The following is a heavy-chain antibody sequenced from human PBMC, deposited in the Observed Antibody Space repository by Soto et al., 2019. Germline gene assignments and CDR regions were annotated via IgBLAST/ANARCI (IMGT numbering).Heavy chain of an antibody. CDR1: GFTFSSYA. D-gene: IGHD6-6*01. V-gene: IGHV3-23*01. Sequence: GGSLRLSCAASGFTFSSYAMSWVRQAPGKGLEWVSAISGSGGSTYYADSVKGRFTISRDNSKNTLYLQMNSLRAEDTAVYYCAKDLKMGSYSSSSLDYWGQGILVTVAS. CDR3: AKDLKMGSYSSSSLDY. J-gene: IGHJ4*02. CDR2: ISGSGGST.